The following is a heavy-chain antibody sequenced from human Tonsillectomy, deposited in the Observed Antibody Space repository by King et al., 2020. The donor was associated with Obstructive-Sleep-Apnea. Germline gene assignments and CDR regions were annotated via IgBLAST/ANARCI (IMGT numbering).Heavy chain of an antibody. CDR1: RYRFTSYW. J-gene: IGHJ4*02. V-gene: IGHV5-51*01. D-gene: IGHD1-26*01. Sequence: GQLVQSGAEVKKPGESLKISCKGSRYRFTSYWIGWVRQMPGKGLECMGIIYPGDSDTRYSPSFQGQVTISADKSISTAYLQWSRLKASDSAMYYCARRESGSDSNFDYWGQGTLVTVSS. CDR2: IYPGDSDT. CDR3: ARRESGSDSNFDY.